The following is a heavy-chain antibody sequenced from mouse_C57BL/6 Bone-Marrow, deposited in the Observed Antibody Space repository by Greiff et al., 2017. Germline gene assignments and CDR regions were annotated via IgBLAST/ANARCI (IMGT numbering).Heavy chain of an antibody. Sequence: QVQLKESGAELVRPGTSVKVSCKASGYAFTNYLIEWVKQRPGQGLEWIGVINTGSGGTNYNEKFKGKATLTADKSSSPAYMQLSSLTSEDSAVYFCARSHYYYGSSHWYFDVWGTGTTVTVSS. CDR1: GYAFTNYL. CDR2: INTGSGGT. J-gene: IGHJ1*03. D-gene: IGHD1-1*01. V-gene: IGHV1-54*01. CDR3: ARSHYYYGSSHWYFDV.